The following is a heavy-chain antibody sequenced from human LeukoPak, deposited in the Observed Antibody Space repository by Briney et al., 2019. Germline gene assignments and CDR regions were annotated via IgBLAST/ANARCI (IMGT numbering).Heavy chain of an antibody. CDR2: ISSSSSYI. CDR3: ARAPPWELLSFDY. Sequence: GGSLRLSCAASRFTFNKYSMNWVRQAPGKGLEWVSSISSSSSYIYYVDSVKGRFTISRDNSKNTLYLQMNSLRAEDTAVYYCARAPPWELLSFDYWGQGTLVTVSS. CDR1: RFTFNKYS. J-gene: IGHJ4*02. V-gene: IGHV3-21*01. D-gene: IGHD1-26*01.